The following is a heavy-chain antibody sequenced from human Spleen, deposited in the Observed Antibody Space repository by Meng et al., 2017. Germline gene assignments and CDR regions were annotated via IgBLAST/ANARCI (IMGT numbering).Heavy chain of an antibody. V-gene: IGHV1-2*06. CDR3: ARDEDISAAGKLFGDY. CDR2: INPKSGDT. Sequence: ASVKVSCKTSGYTFTGYYMHWVRQAPGQGLEWMGRINPKSGDTHYAQRFQGRVTMTGDTPISTAYMELSGLRSDDTAVYYCARDEDISAAGKLFGDYWGQGTLVTVSS. D-gene: IGHD6-13*01. CDR1: GYTFTGYY. J-gene: IGHJ4*02.